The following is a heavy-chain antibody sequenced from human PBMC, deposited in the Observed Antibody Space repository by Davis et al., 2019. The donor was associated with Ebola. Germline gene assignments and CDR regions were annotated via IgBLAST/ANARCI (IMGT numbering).Heavy chain of an antibody. CDR3: AKDRKGSY. V-gene: IGHV3-23*01. CDR1: GFTFSSYD. CDR2: ISGSGGST. J-gene: IGHJ4*02. D-gene: IGHD3-10*01. Sequence: GGSLRLSCAASGFTFSSYDMNCVRQAPGKGPEWVSAISGSGGSTYYADSVKGRFTISRDNSKNTLYLQMNSLRAEDTAVYYCAKDRKGSYWGQGTLVTVSS.